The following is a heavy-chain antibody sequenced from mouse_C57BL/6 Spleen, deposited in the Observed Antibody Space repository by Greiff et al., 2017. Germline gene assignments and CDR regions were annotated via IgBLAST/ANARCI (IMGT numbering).Heavy chain of an antibody. D-gene: IGHD1-1*01. CDR3: TLITTVVDPYYAMDY. Sequence: VHVKQSGTVLARPGASVKMSCKTSGYTFTSYWMHWVKQRPGQGLEWIGAIYPGNSDTSYNQKFKGKAKLTAVTSASTAYMELSSLTNEDSAVYYCTLITTVVDPYYAMDYWGQGTSVTVSS. V-gene: IGHV1-5*01. CDR1: GYTFTSYW. J-gene: IGHJ4*01. CDR2: IYPGNSDT.